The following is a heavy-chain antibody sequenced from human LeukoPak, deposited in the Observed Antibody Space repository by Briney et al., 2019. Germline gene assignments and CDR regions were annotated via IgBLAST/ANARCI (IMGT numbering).Heavy chain of an antibody. V-gene: IGHV1-18*01. CDR2: ISAYNGNT. CDR1: GYTFTSYG. J-gene: IGHJ4*02. CDR3: ARAGGYYYDSSGYYFDY. Sequence: APVKVSCKASGYTFTSYGISWVRQAPGQGLEWMGWISAYNGNTNYAQKLQGRVTMTTDASTSTAYMELRSLRSDDTAVYYCARAGGYYYDSSGYYFDYWGQGTLVTVSP. D-gene: IGHD3-22*01.